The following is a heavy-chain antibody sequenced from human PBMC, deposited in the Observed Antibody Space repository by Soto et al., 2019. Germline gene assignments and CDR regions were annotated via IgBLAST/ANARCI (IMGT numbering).Heavy chain of an antibody. CDR2: IYYSGST. Sequence: QVQLQESGPGLVKPSQTLSLTCTVSGGSISSGDYYWSWIRQPPGKGLEWIGYIYYSGSTYYNPSLKSRVTISVDTSKNQFALKLSSVTAADTAVYYCASGYCSGGSCYSDAFDIWGQGTMVTVSS. CDR3: ASGYCSGGSCYSDAFDI. J-gene: IGHJ3*02. CDR1: GGSISSGDYY. D-gene: IGHD2-15*01. V-gene: IGHV4-30-4*01.